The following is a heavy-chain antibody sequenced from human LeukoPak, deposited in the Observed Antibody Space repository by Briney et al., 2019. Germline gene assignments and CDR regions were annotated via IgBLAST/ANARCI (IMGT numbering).Heavy chain of an antibody. V-gene: IGHV1-3*01. CDR3: ARTGGEWEPLEYFQH. CDR2: INAGNGNT. Sequence: ASVKVSCKASGYTFTSYAMHWVRQAPGQRLEWMGWINAGNGNTKYSQKFQGRVTITRDTSASTAYMGLSSLRSEDTAVYYCARTGGEWEPLEYFQHWGQGTLVTVSS. J-gene: IGHJ1*01. CDR1: GYTFTSYA. D-gene: IGHD1-26*01.